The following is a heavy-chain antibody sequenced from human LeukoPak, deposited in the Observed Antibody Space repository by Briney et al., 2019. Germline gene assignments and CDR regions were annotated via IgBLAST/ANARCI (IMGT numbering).Heavy chain of an antibody. V-gene: IGHV1-69*05. J-gene: IGHJ6*03. D-gene: IGHD4-17*01. CDR3: ARAPRDGDYVGYYYMDV. CDR1: GGTITSYA. CDR2: IIPIFGTA. Sequence: ASMKGSSKASGGTITSYAISSARQAPGPGLEWMGGIIPIFGTANYAQKFQCRVTITTDESTSTAYMELSSLRSEDTAVYYCARAPRDGDYVGYYYMDVWGKGTTVTVSS.